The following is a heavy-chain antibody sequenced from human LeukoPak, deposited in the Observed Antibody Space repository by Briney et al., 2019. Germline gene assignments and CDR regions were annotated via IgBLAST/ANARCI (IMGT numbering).Heavy chain of an antibody. Sequence: ASVKVSCKASGYTFTGYYMHWVRQAPGQGLDWMGWINPNSGGTNYAQKFQGRVTMTRDTSISTAYMELSRLRSDDTAVYYCARGNYYDSSGYYKANDAFDIWGQGTMATVSS. CDR1: GYTFTGYY. D-gene: IGHD3-22*01. CDR3: ARGNYYDSSGYYKANDAFDI. CDR2: INPNSGGT. V-gene: IGHV1-2*02. J-gene: IGHJ3*02.